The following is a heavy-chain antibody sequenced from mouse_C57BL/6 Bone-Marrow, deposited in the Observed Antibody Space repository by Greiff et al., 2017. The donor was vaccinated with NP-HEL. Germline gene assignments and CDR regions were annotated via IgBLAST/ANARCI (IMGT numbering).Heavy chain of an antibody. CDR3: ARPDYYGSAWFAY. CDR2: INPNYGST. CDR1: GYSFTDYN. V-gene: IGHV1-39*01. D-gene: IGHD1-1*01. J-gene: IGHJ3*01. Sequence: LVESGPELVKPGASVQISCKASGYSFTDYNMNWVKQSNGKSLEWIGVINPNYGSTSYNQKFKGKATLTVAQSSSTAYMQLNSLTSEDSAVYYCARPDYYGSAWFAYWGQGTLVTVSA.